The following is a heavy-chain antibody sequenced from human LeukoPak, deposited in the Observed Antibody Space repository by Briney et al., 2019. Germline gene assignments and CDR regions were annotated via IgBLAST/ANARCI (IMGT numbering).Heavy chain of an antibody. D-gene: IGHD2-15*01. CDR3: AGENCSGGSCYYYYYYGMDV. J-gene: IGHJ6*02. Sequence: SETLSLTCTVSGGSISSSSYYWGWIRQPPGKGLEWIGSIYYSGSTYYNPSLKSRVTISVDTSKNQFSLKLSSVTAADTAVYFCAGENCSGGSCYYYYYYGMDVRGQGTTVTVSS. CDR2: IYYSGST. CDR1: GGSISSSSYY. V-gene: IGHV4-39*01.